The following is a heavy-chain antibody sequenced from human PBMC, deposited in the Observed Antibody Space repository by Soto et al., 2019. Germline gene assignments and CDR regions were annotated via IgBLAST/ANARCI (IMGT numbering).Heavy chain of an antibody. CDR3: ARWVGSTSFDY. CDR2: IYYSGST. Sequence: QVQLQESGPGLVKPSQTLSLTCTVSGGSISSGGYYWSWIRQHPGKGLEWIGYIYYSGSTYYNPSRKPRVTISVAPSKNQCALQLSSVTAADTAVYYCARWVGSTSFDYWGQVTLVTVSS. V-gene: IGHV4-31*03. CDR1: GGSISSGGYY. D-gene: IGHD1-26*01. J-gene: IGHJ4*02.